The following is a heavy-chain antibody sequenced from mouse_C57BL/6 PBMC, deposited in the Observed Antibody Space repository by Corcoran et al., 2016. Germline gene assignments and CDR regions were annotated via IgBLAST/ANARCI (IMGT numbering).Heavy chain of an antibody. CDR3: ARGGGDY. J-gene: IGHJ4*01. Sequence: DVQLQESGPGLVKPSQSLSLTCSVTGYSITSGYYWNWIRQFPGNKLEWMGYISYDGSNNYNPSLKNRISITRDTSKNQFFLKLNSVTTEDTATYYCARGGGDYWGQGTSVTVSS. D-gene: IGHD1-1*02. CDR1: GYSITSGYY. CDR2: ISYDGSN. V-gene: IGHV3-6*01.